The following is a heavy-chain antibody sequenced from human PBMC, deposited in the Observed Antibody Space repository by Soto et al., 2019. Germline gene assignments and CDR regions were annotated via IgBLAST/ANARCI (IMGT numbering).Heavy chain of an antibody. Sequence: SMRLSCASSGFAFSNAWRSLVRQAPGKGLEWVGRIKSKTNGGTTDYAAPVKGRFIISRDDSKNTLYLQMNSLKTEDTAVYYCSGYCSNGVCYRDYWGPGTLVTVSS. V-gene: IGHV3-15*01. CDR1: GFAFSNAW. CDR2: IKSKTNGGTT. J-gene: IGHJ4*02. CDR3: SGYCSNGVCYRDY. D-gene: IGHD2-8*01.